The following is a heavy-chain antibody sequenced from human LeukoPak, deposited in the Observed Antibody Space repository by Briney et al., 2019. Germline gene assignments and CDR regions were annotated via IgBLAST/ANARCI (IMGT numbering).Heavy chain of an antibody. V-gene: IGHV3-23*01. Sequence: GGSLRLSCAASGFTFSGYAMSWVRQAPGKGLEWVSAISGSGGSTYYADSVKGRFTVSRDNSKNTLYLQMNSLRAEDTAVYYCAQSGLSVPTTISFDYWGQGTLDTVSS. CDR1: GFTFSGYA. J-gene: IGHJ4*02. CDR3: AQSGLSVPTTISFDY. D-gene: IGHD2-2*01. CDR2: ISGSGGST.